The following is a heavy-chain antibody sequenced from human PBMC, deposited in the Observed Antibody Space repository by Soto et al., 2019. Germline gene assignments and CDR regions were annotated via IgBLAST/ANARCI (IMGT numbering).Heavy chain of an antibody. CDR1: GGTFSNYA. CDR2: IVPIFGTT. Sequence: QVQLVQSGAEVKKPGSSVKLSCKVSGGTFSNYAIDWVRLAPGHGLEWMGGIVPIFGTTYYTQKFQGRATIIADDSTTTAYLEMSSLRSEDTAIYYCARVEAVAGLYNYHGLDVWGQGTAVTVSS. V-gene: IGHV1-69*12. J-gene: IGHJ6*02. D-gene: IGHD6-19*01. CDR3: ARVEAVAGLYNYHGLDV.